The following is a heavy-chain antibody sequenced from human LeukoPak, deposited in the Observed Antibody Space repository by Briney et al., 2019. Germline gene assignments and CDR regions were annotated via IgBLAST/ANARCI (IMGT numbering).Heavy chain of an antibody. V-gene: IGHV4-34*01. J-gene: IGHJ4*02. CDR3: ARISTYYDFWSGYTHRSAFDY. CDR2: ISHSGST. CDR1: GGSFSGYY. D-gene: IGHD3-3*01. Sequence: SETLSLTCAVYGGSFSGYYWSWIRQPPGKGLEWIGEISHSGSTNYNPSLKSRVTISVDTSKNQFSLKLSSVTAADTAVYYCARISTYYDFWSGYTHRSAFDYWGQGTLVTVSS.